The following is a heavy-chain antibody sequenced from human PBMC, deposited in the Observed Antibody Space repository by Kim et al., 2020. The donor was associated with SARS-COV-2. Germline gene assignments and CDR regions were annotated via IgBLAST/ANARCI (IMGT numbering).Heavy chain of an antibody. D-gene: IGHD4-17*01. V-gene: IGHV4-31*02. J-gene: IGHJ5*02. CDR3: ARDLSDYGDNWFDP. Sequence: NHALKSRVTISVDTSKNQVSLKLSSVTAADTAVYYCARDLSDYGDNWFDPWGQGTLVTVSS.